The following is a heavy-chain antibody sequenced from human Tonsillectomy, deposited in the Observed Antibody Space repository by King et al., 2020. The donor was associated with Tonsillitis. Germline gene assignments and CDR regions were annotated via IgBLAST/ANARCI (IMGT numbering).Heavy chain of an antibody. CDR2: ISWNSRTI. V-gene: IGHV3-9*01. J-gene: IGHJ4*02. Sequence: VQLVESGGGLVQPGRSLRLSCTASGFTFDDYAMHWVRQGPGKGLEWVSSISWNSRTIEYADSVKGRFTISRDNAKNSLYLQMNSLRAEDTAFYYCAKDTLLTGNRGRFDYWGQGTLVTVSS. CDR1: GFTFDDYA. CDR3: AKDTLLTGNRGRFDY. D-gene: IGHD1-20*01.